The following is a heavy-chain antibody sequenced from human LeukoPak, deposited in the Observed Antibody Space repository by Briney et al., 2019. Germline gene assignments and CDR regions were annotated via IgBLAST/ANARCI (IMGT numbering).Heavy chain of an antibody. J-gene: IGHJ4*02. Sequence: GGSLRLSCAASGFTFSSYAMSWVRQAPGKGLEWVAFIRHDGSYQQYADSVKGRFTVSRDNSKDMVYLQMNSLRTEDTAVYYCAKNRDSSDYPRDFDFWGQGTLVTVSS. CDR2: IRHDGSYQ. D-gene: IGHD3-22*01. CDR1: GFTFSSYA. CDR3: AKNRDSSDYPRDFDF. V-gene: IGHV3-30*02.